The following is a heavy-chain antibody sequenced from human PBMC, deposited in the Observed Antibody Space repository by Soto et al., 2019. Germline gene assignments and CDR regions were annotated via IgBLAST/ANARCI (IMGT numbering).Heavy chain of an antibody. CDR1: GGSFSGYY. J-gene: IGHJ4*02. D-gene: IGHD3-10*01. V-gene: IGHV4-34*01. CDR3: ASIRIGVVDY. Sequence: SETLSLTCAVYGGSFSGYYWSWIRQPPGKGLEWIGEINHSGSTNYNPSLKSRVTISVDTSKNQFSLKLSSVTAADTAVYYCASIRIGVVDYWGQGTLVTVSS. CDR2: INHSGST.